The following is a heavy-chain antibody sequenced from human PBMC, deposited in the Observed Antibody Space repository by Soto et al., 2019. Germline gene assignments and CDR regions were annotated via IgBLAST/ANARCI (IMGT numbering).Heavy chain of an antibody. CDR2: IIPIFGTA. J-gene: IGHJ4*02. V-gene: IGHV1-69*13. CDR3: AREGGYNKPFDY. CDR1: GGTFSSYA. D-gene: IGHD5-12*01. Sequence: ASVKVSCKASGGTFSSYAISWVRQAPGQGLEWMGGIIPIFGTANYAQKFQGRVTITADESTSTAYMELSSLRSEDTAVYYCAREGGYNKPFDYWGQGTLVTVSS.